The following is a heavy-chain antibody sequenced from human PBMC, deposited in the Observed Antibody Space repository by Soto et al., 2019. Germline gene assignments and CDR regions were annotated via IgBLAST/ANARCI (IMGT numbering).Heavy chain of an antibody. CDR1: GYTFTSYG. J-gene: IGHJ4*02. V-gene: IGHV1-18*01. CDR2: ISAYNGNT. CDR3: ARDRLVGSWPQSGYSSGWPDY. D-gene: IGHD6-19*01. Sequence: ASVKVSCKASGYTFTSYGISWVRQAPGQGLEWMGWISAYNGNTNYAQKLQGRVTMTTDTSTSTAYMELRSLRSDDTAVYYCARDRLVGSWPQSGYSSGWPDYWGQGTLVTVS.